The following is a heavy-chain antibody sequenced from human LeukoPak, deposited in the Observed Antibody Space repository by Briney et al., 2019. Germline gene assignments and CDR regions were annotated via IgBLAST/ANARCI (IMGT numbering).Heavy chain of an antibody. CDR1: GGSISSYY. CDR2: IYSSGST. Sequence: PSETLSLTCTVSGGSISSYYWSWIRQPPGKGLEWIGYIYSSGSTNYNPSLKGRVTISVDTSKNQFSLKLSSVTAADTAVYYCARDHYYNSSGYTFGYWGXGTLVTVSS. CDR3: ARDHYYNSSGYTFGY. J-gene: IGHJ4*02. D-gene: IGHD3-22*01. V-gene: IGHV4-59*01.